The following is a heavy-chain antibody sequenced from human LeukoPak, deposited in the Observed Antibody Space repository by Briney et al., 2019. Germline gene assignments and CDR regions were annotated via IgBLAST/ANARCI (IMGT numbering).Heavy chain of an antibody. V-gene: IGHV3-23*01. Sequence: GSLRLSCAASGFTFSSYAMSWVRQAPGKGLEWVSAISGSGGSTYYADSVKGRFTISRDNAKNSLYLHMNSLRAEDTARYYCARDRVWTVLYWGQGTLVTVSS. CDR2: ISGSGGST. J-gene: IGHJ4*02. D-gene: IGHD6-13*01. CDR3: ARDRVWTVLY. CDR1: GFTFSSYA.